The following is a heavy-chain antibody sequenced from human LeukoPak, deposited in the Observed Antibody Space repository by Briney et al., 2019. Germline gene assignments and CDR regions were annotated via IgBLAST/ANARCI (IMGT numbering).Heavy chain of an antibody. J-gene: IGHJ5*02. Sequence: PGGSLRLSCVASGFTFSSYWMHWVRQAPGKGLVWVSLIKGDGSSTCYADSVKGRFTISRDNAKNTLYLQMNSLRAEDTAVYYCARSDWFDPWGQGTPVTVSS. CDR2: IKGDGSST. CDR3: ARSDWFDP. CDR1: GFTFSSYW. V-gene: IGHV3-74*01.